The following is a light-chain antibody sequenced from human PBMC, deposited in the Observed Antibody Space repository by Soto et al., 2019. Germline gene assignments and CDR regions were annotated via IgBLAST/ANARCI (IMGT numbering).Light chain of an antibody. J-gene: IGKJ1*01. V-gene: IGKV3-20*01. CDR1: QSVSNDY. Sequence: IVFKQSKGTLPLSPGERASLSCRASQSVSNDYLAWYQQKPGKAPRLLMYGASSRATGIPDRFSGSGSGTDFTLTISRLEPEDFAVYYCQQYGSSPRTFGQGTKVDI. CDR2: GAS. CDR3: QQYGSSPRT.